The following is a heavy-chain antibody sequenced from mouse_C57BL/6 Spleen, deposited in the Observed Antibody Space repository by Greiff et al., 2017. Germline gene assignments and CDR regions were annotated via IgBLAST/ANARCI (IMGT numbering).Heavy chain of an antibody. Sequence: EVQLQQSGPVLVKPGASVKMSCKASGYTFTDYYMNWVKQSHGKSLEWIGVINPYNGGTSYNQKFKGKATLTVDKSSSTAYMELNSLTSEDSAVYYCANFDDYDDYWGQGTTLTVSS. CDR1: GYTFTDYY. V-gene: IGHV1-19*01. CDR2: INPYNGGT. J-gene: IGHJ2*01. D-gene: IGHD2-4*01. CDR3: ANFDDYDDY.